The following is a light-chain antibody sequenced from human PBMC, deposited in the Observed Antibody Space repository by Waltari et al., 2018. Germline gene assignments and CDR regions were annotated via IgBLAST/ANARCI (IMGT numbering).Light chain of an antibody. CDR2: ATS. CDR1: QPIYTF. CDR3: QQTYNTPLT. Sequence: DIQMTQSPSSLSASVGDRVTITCRASQPIYTFLNWYQQKPGKAPNLLIYATSTLQSGGPSRFIGGGSETDFTLTIDNLHPEDSATYYCQQTYNTPLTFGGGTNVEIK. V-gene: IGKV1-39*01. J-gene: IGKJ4*01.